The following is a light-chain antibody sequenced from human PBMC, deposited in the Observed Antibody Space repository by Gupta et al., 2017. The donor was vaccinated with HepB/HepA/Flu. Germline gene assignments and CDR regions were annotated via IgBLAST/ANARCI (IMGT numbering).Light chain of an antibody. Sequence: QSALPQPASVSGSPGQSITISCTGTSSDVGNYNLVSWYQQYPGKAPKLMIYEVSKRPSGVSNRFSGSKSGNTASLTISGLQAEDEADYYCCSYAGSSTLVFGGGTKLTVL. CDR1: SSDVGNYNL. CDR2: EVS. J-gene: IGLJ2*01. CDR3: CSYAGSSTLV. V-gene: IGLV2-23*02.